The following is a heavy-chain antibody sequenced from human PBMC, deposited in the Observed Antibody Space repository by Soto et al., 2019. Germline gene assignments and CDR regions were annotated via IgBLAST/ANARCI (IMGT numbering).Heavy chain of an antibody. CDR3: ARDRGIAVAGPPRGY. J-gene: IGHJ4*02. CDR1: GFTFSSYA. CDR2: ISSSGSTI. D-gene: IGHD6-19*01. V-gene: IGHV3-48*04. Sequence: GGSLRLSCAASGFTFSSYAMHWVRQAPGKGLEWVSYISSSGSTIYYADSVKGRFTISRDNAKNSLYLQMNSLRAEDTAVYYCARDRGIAVAGPPRGYWGQGTLVTVSS.